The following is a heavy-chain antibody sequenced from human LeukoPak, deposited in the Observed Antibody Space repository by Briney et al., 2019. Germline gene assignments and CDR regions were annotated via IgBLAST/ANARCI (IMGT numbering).Heavy chain of an antibody. CDR2: TYYRSKWYN. D-gene: IGHD2-21*02. CDR3: ARGGLAYCGSDCYPLDY. CDR1: GDYVSSNSAA. Sequence: SQTLSLTCAISGDYVSSNSAAWNWIRQSPSRGLEWLGRTYYRSKWYNDYAGSVKSRITINPDTSKNQFSLQLNSVAPEDTAVYYCARGGLAYCGSDCYPLDYWGQGTLVTVSS. V-gene: IGHV6-1*01. J-gene: IGHJ4*02.